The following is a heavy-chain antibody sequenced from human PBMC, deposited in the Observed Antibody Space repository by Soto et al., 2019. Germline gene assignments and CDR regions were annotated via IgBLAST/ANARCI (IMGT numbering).Heavy chain of an antibody. D-gene: IGHD5-12*01. CDR3: AKSMASILVGGLPDY. Sequence: EVHLEQSGGGLVQAGRSLRLSCAASRFFFGDYAFHWVRQAPGKGLEWVAGITSRGTDIAYADSVKGRFIISRDNAMNVLHLHMNSLRPEDTAVYYCAKSMASILVGGLPDYWGQGTQVTVSS. CDR1: RFFFGDYA. V-gene: IGHV3-9*01. J-gene: IGHJ4*02. CDR2: ITSRGTDI.